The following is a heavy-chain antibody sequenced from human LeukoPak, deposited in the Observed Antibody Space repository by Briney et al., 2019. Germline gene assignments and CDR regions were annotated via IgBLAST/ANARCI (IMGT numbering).Heavy chain of an antibody. D-gene: IGHD2-2*01. CDR3: ARGSLGPAARGNYFDY. Sequence: PETLSLTCAVYGGSFSGYYWSWIRQPPGKGLEWIGEINHSGSTNYNPSLKSRVTISVDTSKNQFSLKLSSMTAADTAVYYCARGSLGPAARGNYFDYWGQGTLVTVSS. CDR1: GGSFSGYY. J-gene: IGHJ4*02. V-gene: IGHV4-34*01. CDR2: INHSGST.